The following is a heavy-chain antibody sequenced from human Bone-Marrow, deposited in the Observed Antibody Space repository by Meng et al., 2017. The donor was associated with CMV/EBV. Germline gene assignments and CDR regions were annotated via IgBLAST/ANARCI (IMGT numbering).Heavy chain of an antibody. J-gene: IGHJ4*02. D-gene: IGHD4-17*01. Sequence: GGALRLSCAASGFTFDDYGMTWVRQPPGKGLEWVSGINWNGGSTGYADSVKGRFTISRDNAKNSLYLQMNSLRAEDTALYYCACYGDYPSDYWGQGTLVTVSS. CDR3: ACYGDYPSDY. CDR1: GFTFDDYG. CDR2: INWNGGST. V-gene: IGHV3-20*04.